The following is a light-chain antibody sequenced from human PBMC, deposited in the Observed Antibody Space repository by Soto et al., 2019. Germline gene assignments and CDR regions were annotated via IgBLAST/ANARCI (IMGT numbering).Light chain of an antibody. CDR1: QSIANRY. CDR3: QQYGISFPT. J-gene: IGKJ4*01. CDR2: VAS. V-gene: IGKV3-20*01. Sequence: EFVGTQSTATRSLSQGERATLSCRASQSIANRYLAWYQQKPGQAPRLLMYVASSRATGITDRFSGSGSGTDFTLTISRLEPEDFTVYYCQQYGISFPTFCGVSNVDIK.